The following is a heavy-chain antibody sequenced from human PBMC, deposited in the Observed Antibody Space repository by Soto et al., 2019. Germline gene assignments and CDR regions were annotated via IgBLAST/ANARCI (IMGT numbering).Heavy chain of an antibody. CDR3: AKSPLGYCSGGSCYPPHYFDY. V-gene: IGHV3-23*01. D-gene: IGHD2-15*01. J-gene: IGHJ4*02. CDR2: VGGSGDST. CDR1: GFTFSNYA. Sequence: EVQLLDSGGGLVQPGGSLRLSCAASGFTFSNYAMSWVRQAPGKGLEWVSGVGGSGDSTYYADSVKGRFTISRDNSEDTMYLQMNSLRAEDTAVYYCAKSPLGYCSGGSCYPPHYFDYWCQGTLVTVSS.